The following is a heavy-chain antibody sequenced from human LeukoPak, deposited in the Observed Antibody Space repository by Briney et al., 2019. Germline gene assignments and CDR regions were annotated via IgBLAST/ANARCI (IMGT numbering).Heavy chain of an antibody. CDR3: ASNGGYCSSTSCYQLDY. V-gene: IGHV4-39*07. CDR2: IYYSGST. J-gene: IGHJ4*02. CDR1: GGSISSSSYY. Sequence: KASETLSLTCTVSGGSISSSSYYWGWIRQPPGKGLEWIGSIYYSGSTYYNPSLKSRVTISVDTSKNQFSLKLSSVTAADTAVYYCASNGGYCSSTSCYQLDYWGQGTLVTVSS. D-gene: IGHD2-2*01.